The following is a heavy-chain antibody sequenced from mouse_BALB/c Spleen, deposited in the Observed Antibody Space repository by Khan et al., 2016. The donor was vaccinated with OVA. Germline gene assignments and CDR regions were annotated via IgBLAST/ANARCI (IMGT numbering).Heavy chain of an antibody. CDR3: ARTYYRYDGYYAVDY. Sequence: QVQLQQSGPGLVAPSQSLSITCTVSGFSLSSYNIHWIRQPPGKGLEWLGVIWGGGSSTYNSGLKSRLTISKDNSKSQVFLKMNSLQTDDTAMFFCARTYYRYDGYYAVDYWGQGTSVTVSS. J-gene: IGHJ4*01. CDR2: IWGGGSS. V-gene: IGHV2-6-4*01. CDR1: GFSLSSYN. D-gene: IGHD2-14*01.